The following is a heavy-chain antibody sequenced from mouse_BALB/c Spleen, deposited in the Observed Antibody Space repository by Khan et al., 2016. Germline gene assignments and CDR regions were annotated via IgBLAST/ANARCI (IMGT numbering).Heavy chain of an antibody. CDR2: IDPANVNT. V-gene: IGHV14-3*02. CDR1: GFNIKDTY. CDR3: TREGYYPY. D-gene: IGHD2-3*01. Sequence: VQLQQSGAELVKPGASVKLSCTASGFNIKDTYMHWVKQRPEQGLEWIGRIDPANVNTKYDPKFQGKATITADTSSNPAYLQLSSLTSEDPAVYCSTREGYYPYWGQGTTLTVSS. J-gene: IGHJ2*01.